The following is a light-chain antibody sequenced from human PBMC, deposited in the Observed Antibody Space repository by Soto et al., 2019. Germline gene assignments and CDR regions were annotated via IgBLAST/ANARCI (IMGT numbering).Light chain of an antibody. V-gene: IGLV2-23*01. CDR1: SSDVGSYNL. J-gene: IGLJ2*01. Sequence: QSALTQPASVSVSPGQSITISCTGTSSDVGSYNLVSWYQQHPGKAPKLMIYEGSKRPSGVSNRFSGSKSGNTASLTISGLQAEDEAVYYCWSYAGSSSVIFGGGTKLTVL. CDR2: EGS. CDR3: WSYAGSSSVI.